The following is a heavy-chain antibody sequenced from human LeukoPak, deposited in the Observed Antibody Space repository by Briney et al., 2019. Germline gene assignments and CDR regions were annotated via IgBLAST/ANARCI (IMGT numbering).Heavy chain of an antibody. D-gene: IGHD2-2*01. Sequence: PSETLSLTCTVSGGSISSDYWSWIRQPPGEGLEWIGFIYHGGNTNYNPSLKSRVTISVDTSTNQFSLKMKSVTAADTAVYYCAASTSLNRGRYWGQGTLVTVSS. CDR3: AASTSLNRGRY. J-gene: IGHJ4*02. CDR1: GGSISSDY. CDR2: IYHGGNT. V-gene: IGHV4-59*08.